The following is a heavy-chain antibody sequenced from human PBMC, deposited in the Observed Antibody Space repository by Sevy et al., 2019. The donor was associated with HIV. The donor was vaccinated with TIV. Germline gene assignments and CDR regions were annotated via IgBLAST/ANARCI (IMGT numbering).Heavy chain of an antibody. CDR3: AKPYYYGSGSLCGIDY. J-gene: IGHJ4*02. D-gene: IGHD3-10*01. CDR1: GFTFSSYA. CDR2: ISGSGGST. Sequence: GGSLRLSCAASGFTFSSYAMSWVRQAPGKGLEWVSAISGSGGSTYYADSVKGRFTISRDNSKNTLYLQMNSLRAEDTAVYYCAKPYYYGSGSLCGIDYWGQGTLVTVSS. V-gene: IGHV3-23*01.